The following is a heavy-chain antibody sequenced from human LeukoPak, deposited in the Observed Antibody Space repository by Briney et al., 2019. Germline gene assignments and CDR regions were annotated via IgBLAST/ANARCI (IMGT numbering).Heavy chain of an antibody. D-gene: IGHD3-22*01. Sequence: GASVEVSCKASGGTFSSYAISWVRQAPGQGLEWMGGIIPIFGTANYAQKFQGRVTITTDESTSTAYMELSSLRSEDTAVYYCARDPSITMIVGWFDPWGQGTLVTVSS. CDR2: IIPIFGTA. CDR3: ARDPSITMIVGWFDP. V-gene: IGHV1-69*05. J-gene: IGHJ5*02. CDR1: GGTFSSYA.